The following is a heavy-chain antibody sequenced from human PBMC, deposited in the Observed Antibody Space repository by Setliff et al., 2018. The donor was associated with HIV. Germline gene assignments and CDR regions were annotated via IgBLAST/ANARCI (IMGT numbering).Heavy chain of an antibody. Sequence: ASVKVSCKASGYSFTSYGISWVRQAPGQGLEWMGWISAYNGGTNYPQKFQGRVTMTRDTPISTVYMELSRLRSDDTAVYYCARGTRVGANDAFDIWGQGTMVTVSS. D-gene: IGHD1-26*01. CDR1: GYSFTSYG. J-gene: IGHJ3*02. CDR2: ISAYNGGT. CDR3: ARGTRVGANDAFDI. V-gene: IGHV1-18*01.